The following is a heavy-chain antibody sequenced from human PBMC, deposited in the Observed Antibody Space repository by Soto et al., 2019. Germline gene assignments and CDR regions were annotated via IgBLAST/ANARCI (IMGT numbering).Heavy chain of an antibody. Sequence: EVQLVESGGGLVQPGGSLRLSCAASGFTFSSYSMNWVRQAPGKGLEWVSYISSSSSTIYYADSVKGRFTISRDNAKNSLYLQMNSLRDEDTAVYYCARGIYSSGWPESFQHWGQGTLVTVSS. D-gene: IGHD6-19*01. V-gene: IGHV3-48*02. CDR3: ARGIYSSGWPESFQH. CDR2: ISSSSSTI. CDR1: GFTFSSYS. J-gene: IGHJ1*01.